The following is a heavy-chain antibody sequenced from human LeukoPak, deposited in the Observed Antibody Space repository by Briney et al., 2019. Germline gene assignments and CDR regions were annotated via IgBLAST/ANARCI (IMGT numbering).Heavy chain of an antibody. J-gene: IGHJ4*02. V-gene: IGHV1-18*01. D-gene: IGHD3-22*01. CDR2: ISAYNGNT. Sequence: ASVKVFCKASGYTFTSYGISWVRQAPGQGLEWMGWISAYNGNTSYAQKLQGRVTMTTDTSTSTAYMELRSLRSDDTAVYYCARDSELYYYDSSGYYDYWGQGTLVTVSS. CDR1: GYTFTSYG. CDR3: ARDSELYYYDSSGYYDY.